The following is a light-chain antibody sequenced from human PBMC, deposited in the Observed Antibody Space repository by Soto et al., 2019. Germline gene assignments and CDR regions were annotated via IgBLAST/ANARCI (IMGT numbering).Light chain of an antibody. CDR2: AAS. CDR3: QESHST. V-gene: IGKV1-39*01. Sequence: DAQMTQSPSSLSASVGESVTITCRASQSIGTYLDWYKHKPGKAPKLLIYAASSLQSGVPSRFSGSGSGTDFTLTISSLQPEDFATYYCQESHSTFGQGTKLEIK. CDR1: QSIGTY. J-gene: IGKJ2*01.